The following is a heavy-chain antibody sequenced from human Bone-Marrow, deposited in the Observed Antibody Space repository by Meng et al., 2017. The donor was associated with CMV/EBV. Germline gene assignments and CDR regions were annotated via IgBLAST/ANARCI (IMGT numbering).Heavy chain of an antibody. CDR2: ISSSSSYI. CDR3: ARAKVAAGSFDY. D-gene: IGHD6-13*01. V-gene: IGHV3-21*01. CDR1: GFTFSSYS. J-gene: IGHJ4*02. Sequence: GESLKISCAASGFTFSSYSMNWVRQAPGKGLEWVSSISSSSSYIYYADSVEGRFTISRDNSKNTLYLQMNSLRAEDTAVYYCARAKVAAGSFDYWGQGTPVTVSS.